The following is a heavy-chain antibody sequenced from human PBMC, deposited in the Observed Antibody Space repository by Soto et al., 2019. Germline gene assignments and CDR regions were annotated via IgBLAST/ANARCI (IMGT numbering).Heavy chain of an antibody. CDR2: IIPIFDTA. J-gene: IGHJ4*02. Sequence: QVQLVQSGAEVKKPGSSVKVSCKTSGGTLSNYAISWLRQAPGQGPEWMGSIIPIFDTANYAQKFQGRVTITADESTSTVYMELRSLRSEDTAVYYCAREGVDSDVVPFFAYWGQGTLVTVSS. CDR3: AREGVDSDVVPFFAY. D-gene: IGHD5-18*01. V-gene: IGHV1-69*15. CDR1: GGTLSNYA.